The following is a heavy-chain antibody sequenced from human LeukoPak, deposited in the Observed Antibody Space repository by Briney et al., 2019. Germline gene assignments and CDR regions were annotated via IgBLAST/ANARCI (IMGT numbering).Heavy chain of an antibody. D-gene: IGHD3-10*01. CDR2: TYYSGST. J-gene: IGHJ5*02. V-gene: IGHV4-38-2*02. Sequence: PGGSLRLSCAASGFNFIDYTMNWVRQAPGKGLEWIGSTYYSGSTYNNRSLKRRLTISIDTSKNQFSLRLSSVTAADTAVYYCTREVEGYSYASGRFLHFDPWGQGTLVTVSS. CDR1: GFNFIDYT. CDR3: TREVEGYSYASGRFLHFDP.